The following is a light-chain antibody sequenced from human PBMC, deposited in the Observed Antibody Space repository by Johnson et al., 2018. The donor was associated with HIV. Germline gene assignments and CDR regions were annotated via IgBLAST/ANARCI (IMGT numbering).Light chain of an antibody. CDR2: ENN. CDR3: GTWDSSLGAYV. Sequence: QLVLTQPPSVSAAPGQKVTISCSGSSSNIGNNYVSWYQQLPGTAPKLLIYENNKRPSGIPDRFSGSKSGTSATLGITGLQTGDEADYYCGTWDSSLGAYVFGTGTKVTGL. V-gene: IGLV1-51*02. J-gene: IGLJ1*01. CDR1: SSNIGNNY.